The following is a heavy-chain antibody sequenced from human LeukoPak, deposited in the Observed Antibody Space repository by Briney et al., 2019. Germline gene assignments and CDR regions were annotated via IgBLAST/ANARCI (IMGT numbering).Heavy chain of an antibody. CDR1: GFTFSSYG. Sequence: GGSLRLSCAASGFTFSSYGMHWVRQAPGKGLEWVAVRSYDGSNKYYADSVKGRFTISRDNSKNTLYLQMNSLRAEDTAVYYCAKALAGTVSYFDYWGQGTLVTVSS. D-gene: IGHD6-19*01. CDR3: AKALAGTVSYFDY. V-gene: IGHV3-30*18. CDR2: RSYDGSNK. J-gene: IGHJ4*02.